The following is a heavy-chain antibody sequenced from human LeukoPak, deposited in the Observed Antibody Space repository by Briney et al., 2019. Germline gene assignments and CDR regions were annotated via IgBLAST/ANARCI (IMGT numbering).Heavy chain of an antibody. CDR2: IYSGGGT. Sequence: GGSLRLSCVASGFTVSSNYMSWVRQAPGKGLEWVSLIYSGGGTLYADSVKGRFTISRDNSKNTLFLQMNSLRAEDTAVYYCARGLAGATIGGYWGQGTPVTVSS. CDR3: ARGLAGATIGGY. V-gene: IGHV3-53*01. D-gene: IGHD1-26*01. CDR1: GFTVSSNY. J-gene: IGHJ4*02.